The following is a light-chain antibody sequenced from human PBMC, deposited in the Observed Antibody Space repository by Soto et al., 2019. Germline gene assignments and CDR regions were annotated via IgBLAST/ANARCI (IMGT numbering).Light chain of an antibody. J-gene: IGKJ1*01. CDR1: QSITTY. V-gene: IGKV1-39*01. CDR3: QQTYTYHRT. Sequence: DIQMTQSPSSLSASVGDRVTITCRASQSITTYLNWYQQKPGKAPKLLIYAASNLQSGVPSRFSGSASGTDFTLTIGSLQPEEFSTYFCQQTYTYHRTFGQGTRVDIK. CDR2: AAS.